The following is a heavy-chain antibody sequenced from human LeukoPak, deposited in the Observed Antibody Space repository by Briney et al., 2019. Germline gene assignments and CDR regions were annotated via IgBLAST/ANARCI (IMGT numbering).Heavy chain of an antibody. J-gene: IGHJ1*01. CDR2: IKQDGSEK. V-gene: IGHV3-7*04. CDR3: AGSSGWLLGS. CDR1: GFTFSTYR. D-gene: IGHD6-19*01. Sequence: GGSLRLSCAASGFTFSTYRMTWLRQAPGKGLDWVANIKQDGSEKYYVDSVKGRFTISRDNAKSSVYLHMNSLRAEDTAVYYCAGSSGWLLGSWGQGTLVTVSS.